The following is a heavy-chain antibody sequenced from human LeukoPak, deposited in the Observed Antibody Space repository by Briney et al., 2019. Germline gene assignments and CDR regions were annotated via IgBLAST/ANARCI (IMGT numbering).Heavy chain of an antibody. V-gene: IGHV3-23*01. CDR3: AKDLLRKEYYFDY. Sequence: GGTLRLSCAASGFTFSTYAMSWVRQAPGKGLEWVSVISASGGSTYYADSVKGRFTISRDNSKNTLYLQMNSLRAEDTAVYYCAKDLLRKEYYFDYWGQGTLVTVSS. CDR2: ISASGGST. CDR1: GFTFSTYA. J-gene: IGHJ4*02. D-gene: IGHD3-10*01.